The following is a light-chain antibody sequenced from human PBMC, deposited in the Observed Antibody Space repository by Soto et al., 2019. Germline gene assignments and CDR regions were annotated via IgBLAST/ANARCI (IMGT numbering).Light chain of an antibody. V-gene: IGKV1-5*03. CDR1: QSIGSW. CDR2: KAS. CDR3: QLYNSYLWR. Sequence: DIQMTQSPSTLSGSVGDRVTITCRASQSIGSWVAWYQQKPGKAPKVLISKASTLESGVPARFRGSGSGTEFTLTISSLQPDDVAPYYCQLYNSYLWRFGQGTKVDIK. J-gene: IGKJ1*01.